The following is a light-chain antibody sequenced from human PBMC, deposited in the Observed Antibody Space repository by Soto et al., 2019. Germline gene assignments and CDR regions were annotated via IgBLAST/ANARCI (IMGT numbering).Light chain of an antibody. CDR2: EGS. CDR1: QSVSSY. CDR3: QQYNSWPPIT. Sequence: DIGLSHSPATLSLSPGQTATLSCRASQSVSSYLAWYQQKAGQAPRLLIYEGSNRATGIPTRFSGGGSGTEFTLTISSLQSEDFAVYYCQQYNSWPPITFGQGTRLEIK. V-gene: IGKV3-11*01. J-gene: IGKJ5*01.